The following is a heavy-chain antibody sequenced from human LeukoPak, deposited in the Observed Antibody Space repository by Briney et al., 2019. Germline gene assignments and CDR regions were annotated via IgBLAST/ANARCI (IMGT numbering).Heavy chain of an antibody. D-gene: IGHD3-10*01. V-gene: IGHV3-23*01. CDR3: AKGGGSGSYRNWLDS. CDR1: GFSFSTYA. Sequence: GGSLRLSCTASGFSFSTYAMTWVRQAPGKGLEWVSTISSGGAYTYYEDAVKGRFPISRDYSKNTLYLQMNSLRAEDTAVYYCAKGGGSGSYRNWLDSWGQGTLVTVSS. J-gene: IGHJ5*01. CDR2: ISSGGAYT.